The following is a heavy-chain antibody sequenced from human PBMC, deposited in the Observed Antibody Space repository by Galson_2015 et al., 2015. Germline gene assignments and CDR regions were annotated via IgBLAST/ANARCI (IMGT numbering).Heavy chain of an antibody. CDR1: GFTLNSYD. J-gene: IGHJ6*02. CDR2: ISGRGGRT. CDR3: AKAIGSYSALDV. Sequence: SLRLSCAASGFTLNSYDINWVRQAPGKGLEWVSNISGRGGRTYYEGSVKGRFIISRDKSKNTLFLQMNSLRAEDTAVYYCAKAIGSYSALDVWGQGTTVTVSS. D-gene: IGHD2-15*01. V-gene: IGHV3-23*01.